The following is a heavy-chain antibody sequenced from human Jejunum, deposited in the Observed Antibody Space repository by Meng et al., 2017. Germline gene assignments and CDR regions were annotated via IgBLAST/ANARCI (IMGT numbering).Heavy chain of an antibody. D-gene: IGHD1-14*01. V-gene: IGHV4-59*12. J-gene: IGHJ4*02. CDR1: GVSTTAPFY. CDR3: ARAIRERYFDS. Sequence: QWPLEESGPGLVKPSVTLSLTCTVYGVSTTAPFYWTWIRQAPGKGLEWIGEVWPSGATYYHPSLSSRITISIDTSNSQFSLEVAFLTAADTAVYYCARAIRERYFDSWGQGTLVTVSS. CDR2: VWPSGAT.